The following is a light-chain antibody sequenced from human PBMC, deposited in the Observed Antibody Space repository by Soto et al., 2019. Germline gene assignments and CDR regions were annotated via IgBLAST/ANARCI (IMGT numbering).Light chain of an antibody. V-gene: IGLV2-14*01. CDR3: SSYTSSDTLVV. CDR1: TRDVGGYNY. J-gene: IGLJ1*01. Sequence: QSALTQPASVSGSPGQSITISCTGTTRDVGGYNYVSWYQQHPDKAPKLMIYEVTNRPSGVSNRFSGSKSGNTASLTISGLQAEDEADYYCSSYTSSDTLVVFGTGTKLTVL. CDR2: EVT.